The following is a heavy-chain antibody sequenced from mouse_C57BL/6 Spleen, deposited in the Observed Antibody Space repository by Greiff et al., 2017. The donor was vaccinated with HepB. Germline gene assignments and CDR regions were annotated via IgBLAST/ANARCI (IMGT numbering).Heavy chain of an antibody. J-gene: IGHJ3*01. V-gene: IGHV1-81*01. D-gene: IGHD2-2*01. CDR3: ARSTMVSSWFAY. CDR2: IYPRSGNT. Sequence: VKLMESGAELARPGASVKLSCKASGYTFTSYGISWVKQRTGQGLEWIGEIYPRSGNTYYNEKFKGKATLTADKSSSTAYMELRSLTSEDSAVYFCARSTMVSSWFAYWGQGTLVTVSA. CDR1: GYTFTSYG.